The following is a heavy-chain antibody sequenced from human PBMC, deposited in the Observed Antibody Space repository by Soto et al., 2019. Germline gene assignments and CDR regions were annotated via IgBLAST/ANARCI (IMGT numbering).Heavy chain of an antibody. J-gene: IGHJ5*02. D-gene: IGHD6-6*01. CDR1: GGSFSGYY. Sequence: QVQLQQWGAGLLKPSETLSLTCAVYGGSFSGYYWSWIRQPPGKGLEWIGEINHSGSTNYNPSLKSRVTISVDTSKNQFSLKLSSVTAADTAVYYCARRGSLKAARPIPTERDYNWFDPWGQGTLVTVSS. CDR3: ARRGSLKAARPIPTERDYNWFDP. CDR2: INHSGST. V-gene: IGHV4-34*01.